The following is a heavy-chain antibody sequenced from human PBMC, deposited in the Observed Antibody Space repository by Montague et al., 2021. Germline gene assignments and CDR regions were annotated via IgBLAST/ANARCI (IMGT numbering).Heavy chain of an antibody. CDR2: IYYSGST. D-gene: IGHD3-16*02. V-gene: IGHV4-39*01. J-gene: IGHJ6*02. CDR3: ARHVIGNYGMDV. CDR1: GGSISSSSYY. Sequence: SETLSLTCTVSGGSISSSSYYWGWIRQPPGKGLEWIGSIYYSGSTYYNPSLKSRVTISVDTSKNQFSLKLSSVTAADTAVYYCARHVIGNYGMDVWGQGTTVTVFS.